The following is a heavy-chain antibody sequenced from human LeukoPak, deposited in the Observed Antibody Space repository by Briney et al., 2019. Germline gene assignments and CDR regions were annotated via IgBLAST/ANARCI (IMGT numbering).Heavy chain of an antibody. V-gene: IGHV4-34*01. CDR1: GGSFSGYY. CDR3: ARTRFCSSTSCYTDN. J-gene: IGHJ4*02. Sequence: PETLSLTCAVYGGSFSGYYWSWIRQPPGKGLEWIGEINHSGSTNYNPSLKSRVTISVDTSKNQFSLKLSSVTAADTAVYYCARTRFCSSTSCYTDNWGQGTLVTVSS. D-gene: IGHD2-2*02. CDR2: INHSGST.